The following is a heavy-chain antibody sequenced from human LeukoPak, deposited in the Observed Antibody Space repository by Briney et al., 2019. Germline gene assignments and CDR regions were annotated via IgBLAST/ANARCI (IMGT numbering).Heavy chain of an antibody. CDR2: ISYDGSNK. D-gene: IGHD4-17*01. CDR1: GFTFSSYA. V-gene: IGHV3-30*04. CDR3: AKKITYDYGDPHFDY. Sequence: GRSLRLSCAASGFTFSSYAMHWVRQAPGKGLEWVAVISYDGSNKYYADSVKGRFTISRDNSKNTLSLQMNSLRAEDTAVYYCAKKITYDYGDPHFDYWGQGTLVTVSS. J-gene: IGHJ4*02.